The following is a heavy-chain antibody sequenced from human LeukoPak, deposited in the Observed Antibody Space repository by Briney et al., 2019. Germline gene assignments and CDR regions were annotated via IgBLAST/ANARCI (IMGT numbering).Heavy chain of an antibody. CDR2: IYPGDSDT. J-gene: IGHJ4*02. V-gene: IGHV5-51*01. Sequence: GESLKISCKGSGYTLTSYWIAWVRQMPGEGLEWMGIIYPGDSDTRYSPSFQGQVTISADKSISTAYLQWSSLKASDTAMYYCTRVYGYYVDYWGQGTLVTVSS. CDR1: GYTLTSYW. D-gene: IGHD5-18*01. CDR3: TRVYGYYVDY.